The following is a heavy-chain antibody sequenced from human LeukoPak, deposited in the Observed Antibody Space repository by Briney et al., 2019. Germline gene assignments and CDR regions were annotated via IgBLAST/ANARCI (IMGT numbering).Heavy chain of an antibody. V-gene: IGHV3-53*01. CDR3: ARDRPTGQQLLLPY. Sequence: GGSLRLSCTVAGFTVSDNYMSWVRQAPGKGLEWVSVIYSGGNAYYADSVSGRFTISRDNPKNTVYLQMNSLRAEDTAVYYCARDRPTGQQLLLPYWGQGTLVTVSS. D-gene: IGHD6-13*01. CDR2: IYSGGNA. J-gene: IGHJ4*02. CDR1: GFTVSDNY.